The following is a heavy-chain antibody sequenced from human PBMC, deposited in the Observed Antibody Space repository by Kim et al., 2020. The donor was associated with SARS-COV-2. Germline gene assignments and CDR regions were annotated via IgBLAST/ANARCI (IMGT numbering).Heavy chain of an antibody. Sequence: ASVKVSCKTSGYTFIKYAMNWVRQAPGQGPEWMGWINTNTGNPTYAQGFTGRXVFSLDTSVSTAYLQISSLRVDDTAXYYCAPGQTGYFDYWGQGTLVTV. D-gene: IGHD7-27*01. V-gene: IGHV7-4-1*02. CDR2: INTNTGNP. J-gene: IGHJ4*02. CDR1: GYTFIKYA. CDR3: APGQTGYFDY.